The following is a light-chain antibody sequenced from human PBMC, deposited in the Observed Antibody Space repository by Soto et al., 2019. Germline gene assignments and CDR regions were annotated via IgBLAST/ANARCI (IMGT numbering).Light chain of an antibody. CDR3: QQHYSYPRK. Sequence: AIRMTQSPSSLSASTGDRVTITCRASQGISSYLAWYQQKPGKAPKLLIYAASTLQSGVPSRFRGSGSGTDFTLTISCLQYEDFATYYCQQHYSYPRKFGQGTKVDIK. CDR1: QGISSY. V-gene: IGKV1-8*01. J-gene: IGKJ1*01. CDR2: AAS.